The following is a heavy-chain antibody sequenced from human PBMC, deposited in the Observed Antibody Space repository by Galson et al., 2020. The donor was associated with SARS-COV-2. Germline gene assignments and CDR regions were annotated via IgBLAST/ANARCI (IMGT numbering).Heavy chain of an antibody. Sequence: GGSLRLSCAASGFTFSSYWMSWVRQAPGKGLEWVANIKQDGSEKYYVDSVKGRFTISRDNAKNSLYLQMNSLRAEDTAVYYCARVGDDFWSGYGWFGPWGQGTLVTVSS. V-gene: IGHV3-7*03. J-gene: IGHJ5*02. D-gene: IGHD3-3*01. CDR3: ARVGDDFWSGYGWFGP. CDR1: GFTFSSYW. CDR2: IKQDGSEK.